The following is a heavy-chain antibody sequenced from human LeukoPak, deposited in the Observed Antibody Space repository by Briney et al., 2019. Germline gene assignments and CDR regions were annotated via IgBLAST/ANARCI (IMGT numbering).Heavy chain of an antibody. Sequence: PSETLSLTCAASGGSISSGGYYWGWIRQPPGKGLEWIGSIYYSGSTYYNPSLRSRVTISVDTSKNQFSLKLSSVTAADTAVYYCARDVSGGIAAAPDYWGQGTLVTVSS. CDR3: ARDVSGGIAAAPDY. CDR1: GGSISSGGYY. CDR2: IYYSGST. D-gene: IGHD6-13*01. J-gene: IGHJ4*02. V-gene: IGHV4-39*07.